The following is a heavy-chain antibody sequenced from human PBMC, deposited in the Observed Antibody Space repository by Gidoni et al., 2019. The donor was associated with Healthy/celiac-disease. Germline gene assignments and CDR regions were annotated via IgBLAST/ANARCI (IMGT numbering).Heavy chain of an antibody. D-gene: IGHD3-10*01. CDR3: ATAFYYGSGTVDY. CDR1: GFTFISYS. Sequence: EVQLVESGGGLVKPGGSLRLTCAASGFTFISYSMNWVRQAPGKGLEWVSAISSSSSYIYYADSVKGRFTISRDNAKNSLYLQMNSLRAEDTAVYYCATAFYYGSGTVDYWGQGTLVTVSS. CDR2: ISSSSSYI. J-gene: IGHJ4*02. V-gene: IGHV3-21*01.